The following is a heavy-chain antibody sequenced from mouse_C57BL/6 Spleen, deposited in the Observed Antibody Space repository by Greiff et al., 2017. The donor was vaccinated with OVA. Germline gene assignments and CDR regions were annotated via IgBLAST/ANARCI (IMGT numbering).Heavy chain of an antibody. CDR2: IDPNSGGT. V-gene: IGHV1-72*01. CDR3: ARGGITTVVATRAGFDY. CDR1: GYTFTSYW. D-gene: IGHD1-1*01. Sequence: QVQLQQPGAELVKPGASVKLSCKASGYTFTSYWMHWVKQRPGRGLEWIGRIDPNSGGTKYNEKFKSKATLTVDKSSSTAYMQLSSLTSEDSAVYYCARGGITTVVATRAGFDYWGQGTTLTVSS. J-gene: IGHJ2*01.